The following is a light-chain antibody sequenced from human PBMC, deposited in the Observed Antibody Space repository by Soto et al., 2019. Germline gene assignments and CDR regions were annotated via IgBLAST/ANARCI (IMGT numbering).Light chain of an antibody. Sequence: QSALTQSPSESGSPGQSVTISCTGTSSDVGGYNYVSWYQQHPGKAPKLMISEVSKRPSGVPDRFSGSKSGNTASLTVSGLQAEDEADYYCSSFAGNNNLVFGGGTKVTVL. CDR1: SSDVGGYNY. CDR3: SSFAGNNNLV. J-gene: IGLJ2*01. CDR2: EVS. V-gene: IGLV2-8*01.